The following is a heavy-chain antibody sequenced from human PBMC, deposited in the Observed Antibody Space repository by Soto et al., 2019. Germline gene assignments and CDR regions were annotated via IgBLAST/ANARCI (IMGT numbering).Heavy chain of an antibody. D-gene: IGHD6-13*01. CDR1: GFTFSSYS. V-gene: IGHV3-21*04. CDR2: ISSSSSYI. CDR3: AKDRGSSSWYGVDYFDY. J-gene: IGHJ4*02. Sequence: EVQLVESGGGLVKPGGSLRLSCAASGFTFSSYSMNWVRQAPGNGLEWVSSISSSSSYIYYADSVKGRFTISRDNAKNSLYLQMNSLRAEDTAVYYCAKDRGSSSWYGVDYFDYWGQGTLVTVSS.